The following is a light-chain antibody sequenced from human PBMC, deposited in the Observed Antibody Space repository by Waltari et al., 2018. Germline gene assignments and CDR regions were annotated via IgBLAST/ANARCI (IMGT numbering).Light chain of an antibody. CDR2: FGS. Sequence: DIVVTQSPLSLPVTPGEPASISCRSSQSLLDRNGYNLLDWYLQKPGQSPQLLIYFGSNRASGVPDRFSGSGSGRDFTLKISRVEAEDVGVYYCMQDLQTPWTFGQGTKVEIK. CDR1: QSLLDRNGYNL. J-gene: IGKJ1*01. V-gene: IGKV2-28*01. CDR3: MQDLQTPWT.